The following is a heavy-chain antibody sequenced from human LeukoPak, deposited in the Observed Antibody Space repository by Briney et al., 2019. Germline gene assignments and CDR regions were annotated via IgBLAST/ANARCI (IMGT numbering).Heavy chain of an antibody. J-gene: IGHJ3*02. CDR1: GGSISSYY. D-gene: IGHD3-10*01. V-gene: IGHV4-59*08. CDR3: ARHDRSRKITMVRLTYAFDI. Sequence: PSETLSLTCTVSGGSISSYYWSWIRQPPGKGLEWIGYIYYSGSTNYNPSLKSRVTISVDTSKNQFSLKLSSVTAADTAVYYCARHDRSRKITMVRLTYAFDIWGQGTMVTVSS. CDR2: IYYSGST.